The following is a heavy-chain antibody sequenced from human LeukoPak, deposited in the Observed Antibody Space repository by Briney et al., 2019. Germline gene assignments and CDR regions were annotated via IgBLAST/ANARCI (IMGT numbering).Heavy chain of an antibody. V-gene: IGHV1-2*02. CDR2: INSNSGGT. Sequence: ASVKVSCKASGYTFTGYYIHWVRQAPGQGLEWMGWINSNSGGTNYAQKFQGRVTMTRDTSTTTAYMELNRLRSDDTAVYYCARVRRPEYSSSSYYYYMDVWGKGTTVTASS. J-gene: IGHJ6*03. D-gene: IGHD6-6*01. CDR3: ARVRRPEYSSSSYYYYMDV. CDR1: GYTFTGYY.